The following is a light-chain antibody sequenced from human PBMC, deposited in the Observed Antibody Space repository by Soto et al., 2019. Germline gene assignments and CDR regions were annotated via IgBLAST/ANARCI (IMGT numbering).Light chain of an antibody. CDR2: WTS. V-gene: IGKV4-1*01. J-gene: IGKJ5*01. CDR1: HSLLYSSNNKNY. Sequence: DIVMTQSPDSLAVSLGERATINCKSSHSLLYSSNNKNYLAWYQQIPGQPPKLLIYWTSTRESGVPDRFSGSGSGTDFTLEISRVETDDVGIYYCMQSTQLPPTFGQGTRLEI. CDR3: MQSTQLPPT.